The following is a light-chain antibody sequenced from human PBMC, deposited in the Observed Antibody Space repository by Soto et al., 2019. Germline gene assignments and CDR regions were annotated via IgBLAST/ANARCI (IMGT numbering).Light chain of an antibody. CDR1: SSDIGGYNY. CDR3: SSYTSDSTYV. CDR2: EVS. J-gene: IGLJ1*01. V-gene: IGLV2-14*01. Sequence: QSALTQPDSVSGSPGQSITISCTGTSSDIGGYNYVSWYQQHPGKAPKLIISEVSNRPSGVSNRFSGSKSGNTASLTISGLQAEDEADCYCSSYTSDSTYVFGTGTKVTVL.